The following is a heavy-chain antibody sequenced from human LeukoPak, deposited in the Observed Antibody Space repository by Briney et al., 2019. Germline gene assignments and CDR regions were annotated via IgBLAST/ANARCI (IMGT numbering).Heavy chain of an antibody. J-gene: IGHJ2*01. CDR3: ARGRYGDYVGYFDL. D-gene: IGHD4-17*01. CDR1: GGSISSYY. CDR2: IYYSGST. V-gene: IGHV4-59*01. Sequence: SETLSLTCTVSGGSISSYYWSWIRQPPGKGLEWIGYIYYSGSTNYNPSLKSRVTISVDTSKNQFSLKLISVTAADTAVYYCARGRYGDYVGYFDLWGRGTLVTVSS.